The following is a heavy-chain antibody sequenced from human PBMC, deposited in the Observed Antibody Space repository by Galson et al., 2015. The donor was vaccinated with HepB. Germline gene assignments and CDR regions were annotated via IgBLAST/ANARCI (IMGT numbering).Heavy chain of an antibody. D-gene: IGHD6-19*01. CDR1: GFTVSSNY. CDR2: IYSGGST. CDR3: ASSGPLIYYYYGMDV. Sequence: SLRLSCAASGFTVSSNYMSWVRQAPGKGLEWVPVIYSGGSTYYADSVKGRFTISRDNSKNTLYLQMNSLRAEDTAVYYCASSGPLIYYYYGMDVWGQGTTVTVSS. V-gene: IGHV3-66*02. J-gene: IGHJ6*02.